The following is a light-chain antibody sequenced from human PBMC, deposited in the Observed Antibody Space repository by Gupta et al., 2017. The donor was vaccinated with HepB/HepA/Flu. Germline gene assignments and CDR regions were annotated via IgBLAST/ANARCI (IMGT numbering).Light chain of an antibody. CDR1: QNIIFSSNNKNY. J-gene: IGKJ4*01. V-gene: IGKV4-1*01. CDR2: WAS. CDR3: EQYDVSAPT. Sequence: DIVITQSPDSLAVSLGETATITCTSSQNIIFSSNNKNYLARYKHQPGQPPRLLLDWASTRASGVPYRCSGSGSGTHFTLTINSLQADDVAVYFCEQYDVSAPTCGGGTKVEIK.